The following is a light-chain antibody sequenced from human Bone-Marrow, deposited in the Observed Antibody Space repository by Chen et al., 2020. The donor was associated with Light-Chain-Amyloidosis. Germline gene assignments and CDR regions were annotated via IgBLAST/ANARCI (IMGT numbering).Light chain of an antibody. V-gene: IGLV3-21*02. CDR1: NIGSTS. J-gene: IGLJ3*02. CDR2: DDS. CDR3: QVWDRSSDRPV. Sequence: SYVLTQPSSVSAAPGQTATIACGGNNIGSTSVHWYQQRPGQAPLLVVYDDSDRPSGIPARLSGSNSGNTATLTISRVEAGDEADYYCQVWDRSSDRPVFGGGTKLTVL.